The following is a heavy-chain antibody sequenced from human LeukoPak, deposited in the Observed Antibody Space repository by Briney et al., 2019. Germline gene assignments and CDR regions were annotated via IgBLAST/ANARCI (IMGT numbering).Heavy chain of an antibody. CDR1: GGTFSSYA. J-gene: IGHJ5*02. V-gene: IGHV1-69*01. CDR3: ANGGNLLSWFDP. D-gene: IGHD2/OR15-2a*01. CDR2: IIPIFGTA. Sequence: ASVKASCKASGGTFSSYAISWVRQAPGQGLEWMGGIIPIFGTANYAQKFQGRVSITADESTSTAYMELSSLRSEDTAVYYCANGGNLLSWFDPWGQGTLVTVSS.